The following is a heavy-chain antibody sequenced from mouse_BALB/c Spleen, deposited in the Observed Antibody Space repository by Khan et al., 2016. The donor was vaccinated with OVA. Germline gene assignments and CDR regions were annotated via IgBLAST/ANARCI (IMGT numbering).Heavy chain of an antibody. Sequence: EVQLQESGPGLVKPSQSLSLTCSVTGYSITSGYFWNWIRQFPGNKLEWMGYIRYDGDYNYNPSLKNRISIIRDTSTNQFFLRLNSVTPEDTATYYWARGGSSGPAWSTSWGQGTLLTVSA. J-gene: IGHJ3*01. CDR1: GYSITSGYF. V-gene: IGHV3-6*02. CDR3: ARGGSSGPAWSTS. D-gene: IGHD3-1*01. CDR2: IRYDGDY.